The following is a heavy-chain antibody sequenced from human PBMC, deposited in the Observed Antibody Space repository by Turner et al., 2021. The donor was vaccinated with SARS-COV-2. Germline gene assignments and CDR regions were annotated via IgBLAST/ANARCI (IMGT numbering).Heavy chain of an antibody. CDR2: IYNSGNT. Sequence: QVQLQASGPGLVKPSQTLSLTCTVSGGSISSGGYYWSWIRQHPGKGLEWIGYIYNSGNTYYTPSLKSRVTISVDSSKNQFSLKLSSVTAADTAVYFCARSSTSSNRFDYWGQGTLVTVSS. D-gene: IGHD6-13*01. CDR3: ARSSTSSNRFDY. J-gene: IGHJ4*02. CDR1: GGSISSGGYY. V-gene: IGHV4-31*03.